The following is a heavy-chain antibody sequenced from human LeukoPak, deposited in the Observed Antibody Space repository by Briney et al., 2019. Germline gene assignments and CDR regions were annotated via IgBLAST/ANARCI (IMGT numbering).Heavy chain of an antibody. Sequence: ASVKVSCKASGYTFTSYYMHWVRQAPGQGLEWMGIINPSGGSTSYAQKFQGRVTMTRDTSTSTVYMELSSLRSEDTAVYYCASQLGYCSSTSCYGVGPFDYWGQGTLVTVSS. D-gene: IGHD2-2*01. CDR1: GYTFTSYY. V-gene: IGHV1-46*01. J-gene: IGHJ4*02. CDR3: ASQLGYCSSTSCYGVGPFDY. CDR2: INPSGGST.